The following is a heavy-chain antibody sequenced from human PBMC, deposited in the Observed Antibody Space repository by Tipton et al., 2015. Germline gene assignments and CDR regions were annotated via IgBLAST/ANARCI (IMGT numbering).Heavy chain of an antibody. Sequence: TLSLTCTVPGDSVNIGNYCWSWIRQPPGKGLEWIGSIYYSGNTKYNSSLKSRVTISVDPSKNQFSLTLSSVTAADTAVYYCVRGDDYYYNYYAMDVWGQGTSVTVSS. D-gene: IGHD2-21*01. V-gene: IGHV4-61*01. CDR2: IYYSGNT. CDR1: GDSVNIGNYC. J-gene: IGHJ6*02. CDR3: VRGDDYYYNYYAMDV.